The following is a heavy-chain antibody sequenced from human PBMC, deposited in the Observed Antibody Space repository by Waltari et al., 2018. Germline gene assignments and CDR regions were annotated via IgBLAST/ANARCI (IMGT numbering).Heavy chain of an antibody. J-gene: IGHJ3*02. V-gene: IGHV3-23*01. Sequence: EVQLLESGGGLVQPGGSLRLSCAASGFTFSSYAMSWVRQAPGKGLEGVSAISGSGGSTYYADSVKGRFTISRDNSKNTLYLQMNSLRAEDTAVYYCAGDYGDLYAFDIWGQGTMVTVSS. CDR2: ISGSGGST. D-gene: IGHD4-17*01. CDR3: AGDYGDLYAFDI. CDR1: GFTFSSYA.